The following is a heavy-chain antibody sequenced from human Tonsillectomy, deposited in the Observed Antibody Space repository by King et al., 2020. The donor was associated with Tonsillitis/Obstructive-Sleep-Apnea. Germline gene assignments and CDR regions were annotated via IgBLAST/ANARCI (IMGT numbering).Heavy chain of an antibody. Sequence: VQLQESGPGLVKPSETLSLTCTVSCGSISSYYCSWIRQPPWKGLECLGYISYSGRTNYNPSLTSRVTISVDTSKNQFSLKLSSVTAADTAVYYCARENYYFDYWGQGTLVTVSS. CDR3: ARENYYFDY. V-gene: IGHV4-59*01. CDR2: ISYSGRT. J-gene: IGHJ4*02. D-gene: IGHD1-7*01. CDR1: CGSISSYY.